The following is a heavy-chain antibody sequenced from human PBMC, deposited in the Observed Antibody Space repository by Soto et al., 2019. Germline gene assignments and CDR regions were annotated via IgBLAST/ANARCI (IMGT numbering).Heavy chain of an antibody. CDR1: GFTFSSYG. CDR3: AKDCGSGWTPNCFDY. J-gene: IGHJ4*02. CDR2: ISYDGSNK. Sequence: GGSLRLSCAASGFTFSSYGMHWVRQAPGKGLEWVAVISYDGSNKYYADSVKGRFTISRDNSKNTLYLQMNSLRAEDTAVYYCAKDCGSGWTPNCFDYWGQGTLVTVSS. D-gene: IGHD6-19*01. V-gene: IGHV3-30*18.